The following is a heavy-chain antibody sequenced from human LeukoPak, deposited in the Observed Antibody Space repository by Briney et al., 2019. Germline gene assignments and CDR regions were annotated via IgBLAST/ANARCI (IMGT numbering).Heavy chain of an antibody. V-gene: IGHV1-18*01. CDR3: AREDADLVATMGNWFDP. Sequence: ASVKVSCKASGYTFTSYGISWVRQAPGQGLEWMGWISAYNGSTNYAQKLQGRVTMTTDTSTSTAYMELRSLRSDDTAVYYCAREDADLVATMGNWFDPWGQGTLVTVSS. CDR2: ISAYNGST. J-gene: IGHJ5*02. D-gene: IGHD5-12*01. CDR1: GYTFTSYG.